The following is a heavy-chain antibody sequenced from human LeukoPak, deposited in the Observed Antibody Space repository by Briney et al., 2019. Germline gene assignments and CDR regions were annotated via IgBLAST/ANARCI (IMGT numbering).Heavy chain of an antibody. CDR1: GGTFSSYA. D-gene: IGHD2/OR15-2a*01. Sequence: SVKVSCKASGGTFSSYAISWVRQAPGQGLEWMGGIIAIFGTANYAQKFQGRVTITTDESTSTAYMELSSLRSEDTAVYYCARGGNIPLGWFDPRGQGTLVTVSS. J-gene: IGHJ5*02. CDR3: ARGGNIPLGWFDP. CDR2: IIAIFGTA. V-gene: IGHV1-69*05.